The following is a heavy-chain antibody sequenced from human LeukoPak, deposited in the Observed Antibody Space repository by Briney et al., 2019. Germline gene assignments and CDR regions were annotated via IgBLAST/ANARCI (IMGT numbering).Heavy chain of an antibody. CDR2: ISYTGST. J-gene: IGHJ4*02. Sequence: SETLSLTCTVSGGSISYFYWSWIRQPPGKGLEWIGYISYTGSTNYNPSLKSRVTISVDTSKNQFSLKLSSVTAADTAVYYCARWNRMIDYWGQGTLVTVSS. V-gene: IGHV4-59*01. D-gene: IGHD1-1*01. CDR3: ARWNRMIDY. CDR1: GGSISYFY.